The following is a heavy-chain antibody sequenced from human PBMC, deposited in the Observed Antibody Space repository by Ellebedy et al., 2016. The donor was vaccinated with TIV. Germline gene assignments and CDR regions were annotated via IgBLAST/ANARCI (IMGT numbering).Heavy chain of an antibody. D-gene: IGHD3-22*01. Sequence: GESLKISCAASGFTFSSYAMHWVRQAPGKGLEWVAVISYDGSNKYYADSVKGRFTISRDNSKNTLYLQMNSLRAEDTAVYYCARDNPVTTFMIVVGAPGYWGQGTLVTVSS. CDR2: ISYDGSNK. J-gene: IGHJ4*02. CDR3: ARDNPVTTFMIVVGAPGY. V-gene: IGHV3-30-3*01. CDR1: GFTFSSYA.